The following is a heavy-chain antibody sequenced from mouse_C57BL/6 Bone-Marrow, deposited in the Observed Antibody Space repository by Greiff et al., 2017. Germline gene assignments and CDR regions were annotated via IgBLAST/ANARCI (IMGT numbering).Heavy chain of an antibody. Sequence: QVQLQQPGAELVKPGASVKLSCKASGYTFTSYWMHWVKQRPGQGLEWIGMIHPNSGSTNYNEKFKSKATLTVDKSSSPAYMPLISLTSEDSAVYYWARKVQAYYSNYFPMDYWGQGTSVTVSS. CDR1: GYTFTSYW. J-gene: IGHJ4*01. D-gene: IGHD2-5*01. V-gene: IGHV1-64*01. CDR3: ARKVQAYYSNYFPMDY. CDR2: IHPNSGST.